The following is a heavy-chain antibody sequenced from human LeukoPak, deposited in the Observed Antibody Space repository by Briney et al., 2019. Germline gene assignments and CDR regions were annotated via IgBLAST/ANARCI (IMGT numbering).Heavy chain of an antibody. CDR2: ISSGDST. V-gene: IGHV3-66*01. CDR1: GFTVSSDY. Sequence: GGSLRLSCAASGFTVSSDYMNWVRQAPGKGLEYVSVISSGDSTYYADSVKGRFTISRDNSNNTLYLQMNRLRAEDTAVYYCARDGNYDALRGRLWYFDLWGRGTLVTVSS. D-gene: IGHD3-9*01. CDR3: ARDGNYDALRGRLWYFDL. J-gene: IGHJ2*01.